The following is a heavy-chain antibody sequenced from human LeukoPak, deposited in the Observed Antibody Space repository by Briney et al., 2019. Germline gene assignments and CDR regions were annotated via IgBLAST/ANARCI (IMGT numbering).Heavy chain of an antibody. D-gene: IGHD6-19*01. J-gene: IGHJ4*02. CDR3: ARLYSSGWTPTFDY. Sequence: SETLSLTCAVYGGSFSGYYWSWIRQPPGKGLEWIGEINHSGSTNYNPSLKSRVTISVDTSKNQFSLKLSSVAAADTAVYYCARLYSSGWTPTFDYWGQGTLVTVSS. CDR2: INHSGST. CDR1: GGSFSGYY. V-gene: IGHV4-34*01.